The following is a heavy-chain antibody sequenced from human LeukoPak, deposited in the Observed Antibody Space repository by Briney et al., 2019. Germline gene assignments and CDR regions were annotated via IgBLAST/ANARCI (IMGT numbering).Heavy chain of an antibody. CDR3: ARILVGPKVATITFPIWGFDP. CDR1: GFSLSTSGMC. Sequence: ASGPTLVNPTQTLTLTCTFSGFSLSTSGMCVSWIRQPPGKALEWLARIDWDDDEYYSTSLKTRLTISKDTSKNQVVLTMTNMDPVDTATYYCARILVGPKVATITFPIWGFDPWGQGTLVTVSS. CDR2: IDWDDDE. J-gene: IGHJ5*02. V-gene: IGHV2-70*11. D-gene: IGHD5-12*01.